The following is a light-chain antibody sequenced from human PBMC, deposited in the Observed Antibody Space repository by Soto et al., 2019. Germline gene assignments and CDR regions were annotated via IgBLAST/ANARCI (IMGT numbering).Light chain of an antibody. V-gene: IGKV3-15*01. J-gene: IGKJ1*01. CDR2: GAS. CDR1: QSVSSN. CDR3: QQYNNWPRT. Sequence: EIVMTQSPATLSVSPGERATLSRRASQSVSSNLAWYQQKPGQAPRLLIYGASTRATGIQARFSGSGSGTEFTLTISSLQSEDFAVYYCQQYNNWPRTFGQGTKV.